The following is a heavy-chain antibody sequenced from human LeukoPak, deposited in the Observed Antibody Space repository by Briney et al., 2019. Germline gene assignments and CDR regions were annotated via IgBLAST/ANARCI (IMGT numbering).Heavy chain of an antibody. CDR1: GGSISSSSYY. V-gene: IGHV4-39*01. CDR2: IYYSGST. CDR3: ARHAEAARPRYFDY. J-gene: IGHJ4*02. D-gene: IGHD6-6*01. Sequence: SETLSLTCTVSGGSISSSSYYWGWIRQPPGKGLEWIGSIYYSGSTYYNPSLKSRVTISVDTSKNQFSLKLSSVTAADTAVYYCARHAEAARPRYFDYWGQGTLVTVSS.